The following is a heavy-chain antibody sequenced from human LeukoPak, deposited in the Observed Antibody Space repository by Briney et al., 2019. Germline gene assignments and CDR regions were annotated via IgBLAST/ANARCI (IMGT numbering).Heavy chain of an antibody. CDR3: ARGRYSND. J-gene: IGHJ4*02. Sequence: PGGSLRLSCAASGFTFSSFEMIWARQAPGKGLEWVSYISNSGTTIYYRDSVKGRFTMSRDNAKNSLYLQMDSLRDEDTAVYYCARGRYSNDWGQGTLVTVSS. D-gene: IGHD6-13*01. V-gene: IGHV3-48*03. CDR1: GFTFSSFE. CDR2: ISNSGTTI.